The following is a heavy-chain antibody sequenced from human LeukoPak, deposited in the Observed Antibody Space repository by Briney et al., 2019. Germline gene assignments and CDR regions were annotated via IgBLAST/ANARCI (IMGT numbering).Heavy chain of an antibody. D-gene: IGHD1-26*01. CDR1: GFTFSSYG. CDR2: ISYDGSNK. V-gene: IGHV3-30*18. Sequence: PGGSLRLSCAASGFTFSSYGMHWVRQAPGKGLEWVAVISYDGSNKYYADSVKGRFTVSRDNSKNTLYLQMNSLRAEDTAVYYCAKELSGSYAFDIWGQGTVVTVSS. J-gene: IGHJ3*02. CDR3: AKELSGSYAFDI.